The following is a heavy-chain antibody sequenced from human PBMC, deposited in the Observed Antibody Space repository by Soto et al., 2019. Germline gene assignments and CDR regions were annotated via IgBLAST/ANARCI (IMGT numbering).Heavy chain of an antibody. J-gene: IGHJ4*02. CDR1: GGSISSYY. CDR3: ARGYHLRSY. D-gene: IGHD3-16*01. Sequence: PSETLSLTCTVSGGSISSYYWSWIRQPPGKGLEWIGYIYYSGSTNYNPSLKSRVTISVDTSKNQFSLKLSSVTAADTAVYYCARGYHLRSYWGQGTLVTVSS. V-gene: IGHV4-59*01. CDR2: IYYSGST.